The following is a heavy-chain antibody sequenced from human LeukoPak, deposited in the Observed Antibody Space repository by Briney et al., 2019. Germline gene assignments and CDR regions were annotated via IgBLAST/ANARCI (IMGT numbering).Heavy chain of an antibody. Sequence: SETLSLTCTVSGGSISSYYWSWIRQPPGKGLEWIGYIYYSGSTNYNPSLKSRVTISVDTSKNQFSLKLSSVTAADTAVYYCAGAEDLGVLDYWGQGTLVTVSS. V-gene: IGHV4-59*01. CDR2: IYYSGST. J-gene: IGHJ4*02. CDR1: GGSISSYY. D-gene: IGHD3-16*01. CDR3: AGAEDLGVLDY.